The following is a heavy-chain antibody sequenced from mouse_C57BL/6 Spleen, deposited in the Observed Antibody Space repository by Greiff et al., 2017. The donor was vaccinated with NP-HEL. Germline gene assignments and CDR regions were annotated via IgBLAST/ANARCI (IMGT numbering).Heavy chain of an antibody. Sequence: VQGVESGPELVKPGASVKISCKASGYAFSSSWMNWVKQRPGKGLEWIGRIYPGDGDTNYNGKFKGKATLTADKSSSTAYMQLSSLTSEDSAVYFCARGMHAWFAYWGQGTLVTVSA. J-gene: IGHJ3*01. CDR2: IYPGDGDT. D-gene: IGHD6-5*01. V-gene: IGHV1-82*01. CDR3: ARGMHAWFAY. CDR1: GYAFSSSW.